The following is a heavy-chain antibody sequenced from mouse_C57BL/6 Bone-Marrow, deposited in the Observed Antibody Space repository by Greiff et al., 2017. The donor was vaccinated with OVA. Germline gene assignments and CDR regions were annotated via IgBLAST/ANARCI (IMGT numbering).Heavy chain of an antibody. J-gene: IGHJ3*01. D-gene: IGHD4-1*02. CDR1: GYAFSSSW. Sequence: QVQLKESGPELVKPGASVKISCKASGYAFSSSWMNWVKQRPGKGLEWIGRIYPGDGDTNYNGKFKGKATLTADKSSSTAYMQLSSLTSEDSAVYFCARTPNWSWFAYWGQGTLVTVSA. CDR2: IYPGDGDT. CDR3: ARTPNWSWFAY. V-gene: IGHV1-82*01.